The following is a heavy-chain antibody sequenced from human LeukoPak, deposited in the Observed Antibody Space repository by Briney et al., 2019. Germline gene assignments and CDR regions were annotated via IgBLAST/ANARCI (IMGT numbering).Heavy chain of an antibody. Sequence: GGSLRLSCTASGFTFGDYAMSWVRQAPGKGLEWVSAISGSGGSTYYADSVKGRFTISRDNSKNTLYLQMNSLRAEDTAVYYCAKDYHGDYGYYYYYMDVWGKGTTVTISS. V-gene: IGHV3-23*01. J-gene: IGHJ6*03. CDR2: ISGSGGST. CDR1: GFTFGDYA. CDR3: AKDYHGDYGYYYYYMDV. D-gene: IGHD4-17*01.